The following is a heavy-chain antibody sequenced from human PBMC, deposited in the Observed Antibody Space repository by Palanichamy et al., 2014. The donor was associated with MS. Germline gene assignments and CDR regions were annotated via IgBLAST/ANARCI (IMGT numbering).Heavy chain of an antibody. D-gene: IGHD3-3*01. V-gene: IGHV1-3*01. J-gene: IGHJ6*02. CDR1: GYTFTSYA. CDR2: INAGNGNT. CDR3: AREPLSGGGFWYYYGMDV. Sequence: QVQLVQSGAEVKKPGASVKVSCKASGYTFTSYAMHWVRQAPGQRLEWMGWINAGNGNTKYSQKFQGRVTITRDTSASTAYMELSSLRSEDTAVYYGAREPLSGGGFWYYYGMDVWGQGTTVTVSS.